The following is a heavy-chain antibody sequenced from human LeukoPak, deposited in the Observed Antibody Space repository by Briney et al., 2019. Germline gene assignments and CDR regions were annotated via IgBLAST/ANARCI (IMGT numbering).Heavy chain of an antibody. CDR2: IYTSGST. D-gene: IGHD5-12*01. CDR1: GGSISSYY. J-gene: IGHJ4*02. CDR3: ARDSLRGYDQTFDY. V-gene: IGHV4-4*07. Sequence: PSETLSLTCTVSGGSISSYYWSWIRQPAGKGLEWIGRIYTSGSTNYNPSLKSRVTMSVDTSKYQFSLKLSSVTAADTAVYYCARDSLRGYDQTFDYWGQGTLVTVSS.